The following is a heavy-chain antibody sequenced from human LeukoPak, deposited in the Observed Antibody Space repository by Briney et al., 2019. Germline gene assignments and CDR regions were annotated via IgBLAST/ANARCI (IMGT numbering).Heavy chain of an antibody. CDR3: AKSKGESGDYWFYFDY. CDR2: ISYDGSNK. D-gene: IGHD4-17*01. CDR1: GFTFGSYG. Sequence: GRSLRLSCAASGFTFGSYGMHWVRQAPGKGLEWVAVISYDGSNKYYADSVKGRFTISRDNSKNTLYLQMNSLRAEDTAVYYRAKSKGESGDYWFYFDYWGQGTLVTVSS. V-gene: IGHV3-30*18. J-gene: IGHJ4*02.